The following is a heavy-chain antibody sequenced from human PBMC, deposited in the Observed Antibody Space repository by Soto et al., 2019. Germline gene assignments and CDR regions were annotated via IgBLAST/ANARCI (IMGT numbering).Heavy chain of an antibody. D-gene: IGHD3-9*01. CDR2: ISSSSSYI. V-gene: IGHV3-21*01. CDR3: ARAPNRVFFPKYYDILTGYYKDSYYYYGMDV. Sequence: GGSLRLSCAASGFTFSSYSMNWVRQAPGKGLEWVSSISSSSSYIYYADSVKGRFTISRDNAKNSLYLQMNSLRAEDTAVYYCARAPNRVFFPKYYDILTGYYKDSYYYYGMDVWGQGTTVTVSS. CDR1: GFTFSSYS. J-gene: IGHJ6*02.